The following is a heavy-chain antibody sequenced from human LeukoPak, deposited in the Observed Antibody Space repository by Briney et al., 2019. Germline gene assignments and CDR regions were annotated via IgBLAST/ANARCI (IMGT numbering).Heavy chain of an antibody. D-gene: IGHD1-26*01. CDR1: GYTFTSYD. CDR2: MNPNSGNT. CDR3: ARGRGPMGANRLLDY. J-gene: IGHJ4*02. V-gene: IGHV1-8*01. Sequence: ASVKVSCKASGYTFTSYDINWVRQAPGQGLEWMGWMNPNSGNTGYAQKFQGRVTMTRNTSISTAYMELSSLRSEDTAVYYCARGRGPMGANRLLDYWGQGTLVTVSS.